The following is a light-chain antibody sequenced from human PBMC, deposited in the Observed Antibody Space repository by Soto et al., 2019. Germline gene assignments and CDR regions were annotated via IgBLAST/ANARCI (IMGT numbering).Light chain of an antibody. CDR2: DAY. Sequence: VVLTQSPVTLSFSPGERATLSFRASQSFRGLLAWYQKKTGQAPRLLIYDAYNRATGIPPRLSGSGYGTDLTITISSLENEDSEVYYCQQRHMWTITFGQGTRLEIK. V-gene: IGKV3-11*01. CDR1: QSFRGL. CDR3: QQRHMWTIT. J-gene: IGKJ5*01.